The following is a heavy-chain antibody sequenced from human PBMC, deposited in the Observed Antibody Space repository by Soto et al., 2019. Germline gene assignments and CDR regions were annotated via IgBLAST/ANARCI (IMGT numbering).Heavy chain of an antibody. CDR2: IYYSGST. CDR3: ARSYSSSWIYYYYGMDV. CDR1: GGSISSYY. J-gene: IGHJ6*02. D-gene: IGHD6-13*01. Sequence: SETLSLTCTVSGGSISSYYWSWIRQPPGKGLEWIGYIYYSGSTNYNPSLKSRVTISVDTSTNQFSLKLSSVTAADTAVYYCARSYSSSWIYYYYGMDVWGQGTTVTVSS. V-gene: IGHV4-59*12.